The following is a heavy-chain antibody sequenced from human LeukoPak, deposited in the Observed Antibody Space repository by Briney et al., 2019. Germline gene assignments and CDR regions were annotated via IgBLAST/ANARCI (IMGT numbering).Heavy chain of an antibody. J-gene: IGHJ4*02. V-gene: IGHV3-23*01. D-gene: IGHD2-2*01. CDR1: GFTFSSYA. CDR2: ISGSGGST. Sequence: PGGSLRLSCAASGFTFSSYAMSWVRQAPGKGLEWVSAISGSGGSTYYADSVKGRFNISRDNSKNTLYLQMNSLRAEDTAVYYCANAQYCSSTSCSPPGGYWGQGTLVTVSS. CDR3: ANAQYCSSTSCSPPGGY.